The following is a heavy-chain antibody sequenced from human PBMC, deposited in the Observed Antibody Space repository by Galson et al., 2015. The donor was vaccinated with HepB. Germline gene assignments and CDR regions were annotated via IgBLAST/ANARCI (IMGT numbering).Heavy chain of an antibody. V-gene: IGHV3-73*01. CDR2: IRSKASDYAT. J-gene: IGHJ4*02. CDR3: LRRGDLSGYSSS. Sequence: SLRLSCAASGFTFSGPAIHWVRQASGKGPEWVGRIRSKASDYATAYAASLKGRFTISRDDSKNTAYLHMNSLKTEDTAVYYCLRRGDLSGYSSSWGQGTLVTVSS. CDR1: GFTFSGPA. D-gene: IGHD6-13*01.